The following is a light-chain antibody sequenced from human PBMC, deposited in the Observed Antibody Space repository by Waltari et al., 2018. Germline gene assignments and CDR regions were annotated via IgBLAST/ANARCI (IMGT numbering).Light chain of an antibody. J-gene: IGKJ3*01. Sequence: IVLTQSPVTLSLSPGEGATLSCKTSQSVGTYLAWYQHRPGQAPRLLVYDASLRAAGIPTRFSGSGSGTDFTLTISSLESEDFAVYFCQQRSSWPLTFGPGTTV. V-gene: IGKV3-11*01. CDR2: DAS. CDR3: QQRSSWPLT. CDR1: QSVGTY.